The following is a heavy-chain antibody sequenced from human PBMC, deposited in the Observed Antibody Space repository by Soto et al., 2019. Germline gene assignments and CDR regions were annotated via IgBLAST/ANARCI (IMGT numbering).Heavy chain of an antibody. D-gene: IGHD2-15*01. J-gene: IGHJ3*01. CDR1: GFSLSTSGVG. CDR2: IYWDGDK. V-gene: IGHV2-5*02. Sequence: QITLKESGPTLVQPTQTLTLTCTFSGFSLSTSGVGVGWIRQPPGKALEWLALIYWDGDKRSTPSLKSRLFISKDTSKNQVVLTMTKVDPEDTATYYCAHRVVGPGPITRAFDFWGQGTMVTVSS. CDR3: AHRVVGPGPITRAFDF.